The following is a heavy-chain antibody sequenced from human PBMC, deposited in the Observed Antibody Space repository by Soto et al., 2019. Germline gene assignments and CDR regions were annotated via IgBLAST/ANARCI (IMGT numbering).Heavy chain of an antibody. D-gene: IGHD6-6*01. Sequence: QVQLVESGGGLVKPGGSLRLSCAASGFTFGDYYMSWIRQAPGKGLEWVSYISSSGSTIYYADSVKGRFTISRDNAKNSLYLQMTSLRAEDTAVYYCARDGPAYSSSLDILLDYWGQGTLVTVSS. V-gene: IGHV3-11*01. CDR2: ISSSGSTI. CDR1: GFTFGDYY. CDR3: ARDGPAYSSSLDILLDY. J-gene: IGHJ4*02.